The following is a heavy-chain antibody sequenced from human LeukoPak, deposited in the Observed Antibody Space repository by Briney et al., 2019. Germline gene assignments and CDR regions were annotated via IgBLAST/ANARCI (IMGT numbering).Heavy chain of an antibody. CDR1: GYTFTSYG. D-gene: IGHD3-10*01. J-gene: IGHJ4*02. CDR3: ASGSGSYLIFDY. Sequence: ASVKVSCKASGYTFTSYGISWVRRAPGQGLEWMGWISAYNGNTNYAQKLQGRVTMITDTSTSTAYMELRSLRSDDTAVYYCASGSGSYLIFDYWGQGTLVTVSS. CDR2: ISAYNGNT. V-gene: IGHV1-18*01.